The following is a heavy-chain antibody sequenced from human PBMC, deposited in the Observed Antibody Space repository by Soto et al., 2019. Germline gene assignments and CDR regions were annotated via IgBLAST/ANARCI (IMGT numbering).Heavy chain of an antibody. Sequence: PGGSLRLSCAASGFTFSSYAMSWVRQAPGKGLEWVSAISGSGGSTYYADSVKGRFTISRDNSKNTLYLQMNSLRAEDTGVYYCATFYGDYAGGEFFQHWGRGTLVTVSS. D-gene: IGHD4-17*01. CDR2: ISGSGGST. CDR3: ATFYGDYAGGEFFQH. V-gene: IGHV3-23*01. CDR1: GFTFSSYA. J-gene: IGHJ1*01.